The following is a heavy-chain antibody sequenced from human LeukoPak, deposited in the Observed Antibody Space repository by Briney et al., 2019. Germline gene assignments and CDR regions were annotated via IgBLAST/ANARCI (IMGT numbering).Heavy chain of an antibody. J-gene: IGHJ4*02. Sequence: GASVKVSCKASGYTFTSYDFNWVRQATGQGLEWMGWMNPNSGNTGYAQNFQGRATMTRNTSISTAYMELSSLRSEDTAVYYCARGASFGGSGSSYFDYWGQGTLVTVSS. V-gene: IGHV1-8*01. CDR2: MNPNSGNT. CDR3: ARGASFGGSGSSYFDY. D-gene: IGHD3-10*01. CDR1: GYTFTSYD.